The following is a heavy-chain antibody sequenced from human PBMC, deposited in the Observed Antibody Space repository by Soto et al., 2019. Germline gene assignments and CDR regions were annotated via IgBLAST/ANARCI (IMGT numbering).Heavy chain of an antibody. D-gene: IGHD1-1*01. V-gene: IGHV1-58*01. CDR3: ARAPHEAVVQPPHYYYGMDV. CDR2: IIVGNGRT. CDR1: GFTFSNSA. Sequence: SVKVSCKASGFTFSNSAVQWVRQARGQRLEWIGWIIVGNGRTNFAQELQGRLTITRDMSTNTAYMELSGLRSEDTAFYYCARAPHEAVVQPPHYYYGMDVWGQGTTVTVSS. J-gene: IGHJ6*02.